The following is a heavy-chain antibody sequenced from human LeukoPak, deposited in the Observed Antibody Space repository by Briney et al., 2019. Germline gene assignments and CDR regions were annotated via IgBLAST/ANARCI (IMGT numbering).Heavy chain of an antibody. CDR1: GDSISNYY. Sequence: SETLSLTCTVSGDSISNYYWSWIRQPPGKGLEWIGYIYYSGSTNYNPSLKSRVTISVDTSKNQFSPRLSSVTAADTAVYYCARGTAVAGTWGQGTLVTVSS. D-gene: IGHD6-19*01. V-gene: IGHV4-59*01. CDR2: IYYSGST. J-gene: IGHJ5*02. CDR3: ARGTAVAGT.